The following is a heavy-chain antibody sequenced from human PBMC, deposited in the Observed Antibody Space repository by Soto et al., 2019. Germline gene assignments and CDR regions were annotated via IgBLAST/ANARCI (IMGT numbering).Heavy chain of an antibody. D-gene: IGHD6-13*01. CDR3: ARDHTSSSWYYYYYYGMDV. J-gene: IGHJ6*02. V-gene: IGHV3-30-3*01. Sequence: RLSCAASGFTFSSYAMHWVRQAPGKGLEWVAVISYDGSNKYYADSVKGRFTISRDNSKNTLYLQMNSLRAEDTAVYYCARDHTSSSWYYYYYYGMDVWGQGTTVTVSS. CDR1: GFTFSSYA. CDR2: ISYDGSNK.